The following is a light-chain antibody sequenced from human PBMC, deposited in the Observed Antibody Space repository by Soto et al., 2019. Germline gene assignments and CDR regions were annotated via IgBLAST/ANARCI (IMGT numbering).Light chain of an antibody. CDR2: LGS. CDR3: MQALQTPPT. V-gene: IGKV2-28*01. CDR1: QSLLHSNGYNY. Sequence: DLVMTQSPISLPVTPGEPASLFCTSSQSLLHSNGYNYLDWYLQKPGQSPQLLIYLGSNRSSGVPDRFSGSGSGTDFTLKISRVEAEDVGVYYCMQALQTPPTFGQGTRLEIK. J-gene: IGKJ5*01.